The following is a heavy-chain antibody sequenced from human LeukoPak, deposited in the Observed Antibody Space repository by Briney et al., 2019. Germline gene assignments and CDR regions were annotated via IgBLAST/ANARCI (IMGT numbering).Heavy chain of an antibody. V-gene: IGHV4-59*08. Sequence: SETPSLTCTVSGGSISSYYWSWIRHPPGKGLEWIAYIFNSGNTNYNPSLRSRASISLDTSKNLCSLRLTSVTAADTAVYYCARHVIESGGYAYWFDPWGLGTLVTVSS. D-gene: IGHD1-26*01. CDR3: ARHVIESGGYAYWFDP. CDR1: GGSISSYY. CDR2: IFNSGNT. J-gene: IGHJ5*02.